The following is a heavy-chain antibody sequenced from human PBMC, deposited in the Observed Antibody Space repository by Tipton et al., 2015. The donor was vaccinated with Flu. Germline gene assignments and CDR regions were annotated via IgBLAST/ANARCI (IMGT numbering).Heavy chain of an antibody. J-gene: IGHJ6*02. CDR1: GGSISTYY. V-gene: IGHV4-4*07. D-gene: IGHD3-9*01. CDR3: ARSDWYGMDV. Sequence: GLVKPSETLSLTCSVSGGSISTYYWSWIRQPAGKGLEWIGRIYTSGSTKYNPSFQSRVTMSVDTSKNQFSLKLNSVTAADTAVYYCARSDWYGMDVWGQGTTVTVSS. CDR2: IYTSGST.